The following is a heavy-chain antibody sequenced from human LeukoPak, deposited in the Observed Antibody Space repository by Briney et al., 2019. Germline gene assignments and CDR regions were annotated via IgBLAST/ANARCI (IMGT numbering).Heavy chain of an antibody. J-gene: IGHJ4*02. CDR3: ARDHTPRWDSSGYYFNY. CDR1: GFTFSSYS. D-gene: IGHD3-22*01. Sequence: PGGSLRLSCAASGFTFSSYSMNWVRQAPGKGLEWVSSISSSSSYIYYADSVKGRFTISRDNAKNSLYLQMNSLRAEDTAVYYCARDHTPRWDSSGYYFNYWGQGTLVTVSS. CDR2: ISSSSSYI. V-gene: IGHV3-21*01.